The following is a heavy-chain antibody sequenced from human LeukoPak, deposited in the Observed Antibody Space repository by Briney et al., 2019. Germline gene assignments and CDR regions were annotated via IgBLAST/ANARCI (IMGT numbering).Heavy chain of an antibody. D-gene: IGHD2-15*01. J-gene: IGHJ3*02. Sequence: PGGSLRLSCAASGFTFSSYAMSWVRQAPGKGLEWVSAISGSGGSTYYADSVKGRFTISRDNSKNTLYLQMNSLRAEDTAVYYCAKGYCSGGSCHLAGAFDIWGQGTMVTVSS. CDR1: GFTFSSYA. V-gene: IGHV3-23*01. CDR3: AKGYCSGGSCHLAGAFDI. CDR2: ISGSGGST.